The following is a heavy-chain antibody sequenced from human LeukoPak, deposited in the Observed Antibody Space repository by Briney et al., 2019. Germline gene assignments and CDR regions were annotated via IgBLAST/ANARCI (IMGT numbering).Heavy chain of an antibody. CDR1: GYSFTAYY. CDR2: INPNSGGT. D-gene: IGHD1-26*01. V-gene: IGHV1-2*02. J-gene: IGHJ3*02. Sequence: ASVKVSCKASGYSFTAYYMHWVRQAPGQGLEWMGWINPNSGGTNYAQKFQGRVTMTGDTSITTAYMELSRLRSDDTAVYYCARDSGIYRDGFDIWGQGTMVTVSS. CDR3: ARDSGIYRDGFDI.